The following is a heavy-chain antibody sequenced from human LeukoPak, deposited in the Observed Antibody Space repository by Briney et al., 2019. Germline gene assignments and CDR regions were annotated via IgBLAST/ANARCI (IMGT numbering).Heavy chain of an antibody. CDR2: ISWNSGSI. CDR1: GFTFGGYA. Sequence: GGSLRLSCAASGFTFGGYAMHWVRQAPGKGLEWVSAISWNSGSIGYADSVKGRFTISRDNAKNSVYLQMKSLRAEDRALYYCAKEKGTSRWYFDYWGQGTLVTVSS. V-gene: IGHV3-9*01. J-gene: IGHJ4*02. CDR3: AKEKGTSRWYFDY. D-gene: IGHD2-2*01.